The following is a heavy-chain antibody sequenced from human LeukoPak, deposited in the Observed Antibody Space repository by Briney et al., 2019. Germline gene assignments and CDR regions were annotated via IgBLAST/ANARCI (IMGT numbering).Heavy chain of an antibody. CDR1: GFTFSSYG. J-gene: IGHJ4*02. V-gene: IGHV3-33*01. Sequence: GSLRLSCAASGFTFSSYGMHWVRQAPGKGLEWVAVIWYDGSNKYYADSVKGRFTISRDNSKNTLYLQMNSLRAEDTAVYYCARERVVITPVSLYYYFDYWGQGTLVTVSS. D-gene: IGHD3-22*01. CDR3: ARERVVITPVSLYYYFDY. CDR2: IWYDGSNK.